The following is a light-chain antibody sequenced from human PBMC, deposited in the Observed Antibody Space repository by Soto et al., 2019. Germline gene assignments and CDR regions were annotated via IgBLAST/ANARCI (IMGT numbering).Light chain of an antibody. CDR2: DVS. CDR1: SSDVGGYTF. J-gene: IGLJ7*01. V-gene: IGLV2-11*01. CDR3: CVCAATYNFL. Sequence: QSALTQPRSVSGSPGQSVTISCTGTSSDVGGYTFVSWYQQHPGKAPKLIIYDVSKRPSGVPDRFSGSKSGNTASLTISGLQAEDGADYYSCVCAATYNFLFGGGTQLTVL.